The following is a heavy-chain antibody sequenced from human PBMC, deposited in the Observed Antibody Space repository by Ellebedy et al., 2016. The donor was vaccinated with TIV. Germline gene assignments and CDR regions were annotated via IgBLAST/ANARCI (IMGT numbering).Heavy chain of an antibody. D-gene: IGHD4-23*01. J-gene: IGHJ4*02. CDR3: ARVIGLLDCDGGTCSPPPPLDY. CDR2: ISVYNGNT. V-gene: IGHV1-18*04. CDR1: GYTFSSFG. Sequence: AASVKVSCKASGYTFSSFGITWARQAPGQGLEWMGWISVYNGNTNYAQKFQGRVTMTTHTSTNTGYMEMRSLRSDDTAVYYCARVIGLLDCDGGTCSPPPPLDYWGQGTLVTVSS.